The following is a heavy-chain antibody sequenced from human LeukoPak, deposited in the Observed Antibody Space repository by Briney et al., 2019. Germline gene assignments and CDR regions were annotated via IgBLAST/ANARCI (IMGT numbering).Heavy chain of an antibody. CDR3: AKVRPDYDSSGYYSPPFDF. J-gene: IGHJ4*02. CDR2: ITGSDGST. Sequence: GGSLRLSCAASGFTFSSYAMSWVRQAPGKGLECVSAITGSDGSTFYADSVKGRFTISRDNSKNTLYLQMNSLRAEDTAVYYCAKVRPDYDSSGYYSPPFDFWGQGTLVTVSS. D-gene: IGHD3-22*01. V-gene: IGHV3-23*01. CDR1: GFTFSSYA.